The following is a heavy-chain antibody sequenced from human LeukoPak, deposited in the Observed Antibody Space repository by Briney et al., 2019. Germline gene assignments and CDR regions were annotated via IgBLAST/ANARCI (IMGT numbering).Heavy chain of an antibody. CDR2: ISGSGGST. V-gene: IGHV3-23*01. J-gene: IGHJ3*02. CDR1: GFTFSSYA. CDR3: ARHDYDFWSDNTEEGAFDI. Sequence: GGSLRLSCAASGFTFSSYAMSWVRQAPGKGLEWVSAISGSGGSTYYADSVKGRFTISRDNSKNTLYLQMNSLRAEDTAVYYCARHDYDFWSDNTEEGAFDIWGQGTMVTVSS. D-gene: IGHD3-3*01.